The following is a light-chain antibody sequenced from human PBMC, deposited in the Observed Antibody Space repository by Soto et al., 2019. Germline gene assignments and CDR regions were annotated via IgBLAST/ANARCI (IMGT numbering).Light chain of an antibody. J-gene: IGLJ2*01. CDR2: DVN. Sequence: QSALTQPASVSGSPGQSITISCTGTSSDIGAYNYVSWYQQHPGKDPKLMIYDVNIRPSGVSNRFSGSKSGNTASLTSSGLQSEDEADYYCTSWTTSTTMIFGGGTKLTVL. V-gene: IGLV2-14*03. CDR1: SSDIGAYNY. CDR3: TSWTTSTTMI.